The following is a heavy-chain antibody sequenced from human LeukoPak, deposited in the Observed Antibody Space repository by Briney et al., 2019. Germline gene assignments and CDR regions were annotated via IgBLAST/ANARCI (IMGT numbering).Heavy chain of an antibody. CDR1: GYTFTSYA. CDR3: ARSRPYGSGSYFDY. D-gene: IGHD3-10*01. CDR2: INAGNGNT. V-gene: IGHV1-3*01. J-gene: IGHJ4*02. Sequence: GASVKVSCKASGYTFTSYAMQWVRQAPGQRLEWMGWINAGNGNTKYSQKFQGRVTITRDTSASTAYMELSSLRSEDTAVYYCARSRPYGSGSYFDYWGQGTMVTVSS.